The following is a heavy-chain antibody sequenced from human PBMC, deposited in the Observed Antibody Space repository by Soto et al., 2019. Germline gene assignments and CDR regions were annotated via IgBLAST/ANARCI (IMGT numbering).Heavy chain of an antibody. CDR1: GYTFTSYG. D-gene: IGHD3-22*01. Sequence: ASVKVSCKASGYTFTSYGISWVRQAPGQGLEWMGWISAYNGNTNYAQKLQGRVTMTTDTSTSTAYMELRSLRSDDTAVYYCARDREYYYDSSGPDGTDVWGQGTTVTVSS. J-gene: IGHJ6*02. CDR2: ISAYNGNT. CDR3: ARDREYYYDSSGPDGTDV. V-gene: IGHV1-18*01.